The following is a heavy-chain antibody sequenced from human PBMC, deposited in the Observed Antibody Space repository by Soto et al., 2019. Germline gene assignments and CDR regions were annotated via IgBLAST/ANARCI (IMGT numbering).Heavy chain of an antibody. D-gene: IGHD3-10*01. Sequence: SETLSLTCAVSGGSISSSNWWSWVRQPPGKGLEWIGEIYHSGSTNYNPSLKSRVTISVDKSKNQFSLKLSSVTAADTAVYYCARAGYYGSGSHLYYYYGMDVWGQGTTVT. V-gene: IGHV4-4*02. CDR2: IYHSGST. CDR3: ARAGYYGSGSHLYYYYGMDV. J-gene: IGHJ6*02. CDR1: GGSISSSNW.